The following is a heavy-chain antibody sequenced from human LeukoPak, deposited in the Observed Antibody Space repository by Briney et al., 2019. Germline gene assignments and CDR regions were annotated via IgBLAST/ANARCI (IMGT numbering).Heavy chain of an antibody. J-gene: IGHJ4*02. CDR2: VYYSGST. D-gene: IGHD6-13*01. CDR3: ASGYSTSWYYFDY. Sequence: PSETLSLTCTVSGGSISSYYWSWIRQPPGKGLEWIGYVYYSGSTNYNPSLKSRVTVSVDTSKNQLSLKLRSVTVADTAVYYCASGYSTSWYYFDYWGQGTLVTVSS. CDR1: GGSISSYY. V-gene: IGHV4-59*08.